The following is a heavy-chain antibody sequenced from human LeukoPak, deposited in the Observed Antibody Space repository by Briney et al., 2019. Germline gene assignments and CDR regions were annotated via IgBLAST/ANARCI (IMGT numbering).Heavy chain of an antibody. CDR3: ARGIADPYSFDS. Sequence: SETLSLTCTVSGGSINFYYWSWIRQPAGKGLEWIGRIYSTGSTNYSPSLKSRATMSVDKSKNQFSLNLSSVTAADTAVYYCARGIADPYSFDSWGQGTLATVSS. CDR2: IYSTGST. J-gene: IGHJ4*02. CDR1: GGSINFYY. V-gene: IGHV4-4*07. D-gene: IGHD6-13*01.